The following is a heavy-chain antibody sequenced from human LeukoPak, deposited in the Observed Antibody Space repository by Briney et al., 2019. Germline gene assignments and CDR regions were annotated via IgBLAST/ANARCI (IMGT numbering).Heavy chain of an antibody. Sequence: ASVKVSCKASGYTFTSYGISWVRQAPGQGLEWMGWISAYNGNTNYAQKLQGRVTMTTDTSTSTVYMELSSLRSEDTAVYYCASSGWYTHFDYWGQGTLVTVSS. CDR3: ASSGWYTHFDY. J-gene: IGHJ4*02. V-gene: IGHV1-18*01. D-gene: IGHD6-19*01. CDR1: GYTFTSYG. CDR2: ISAYNGNT.